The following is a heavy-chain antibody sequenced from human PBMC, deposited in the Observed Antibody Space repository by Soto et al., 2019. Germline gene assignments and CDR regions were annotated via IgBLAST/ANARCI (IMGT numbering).Heavy chain of an antibody. CDR3: ATALTLAVAGTMQENWFDP. J-gene: IGHJ5*02. CDR2: INAGNGNT. CDR1: GYTFTSYA. D-gene: IGHD6-19*01. V-gene: IGHV1-3*01. Sequence: ASVKVSCKASGYTFTSYAMHWVRQAPGQRLEWMGWINAGNGNTKYSQKFQGRVTMTEDTSTDTAYMELSSLRSEDTAVYYCATALTLAVAGTMQENWFDPWGQGTLVTVSS.